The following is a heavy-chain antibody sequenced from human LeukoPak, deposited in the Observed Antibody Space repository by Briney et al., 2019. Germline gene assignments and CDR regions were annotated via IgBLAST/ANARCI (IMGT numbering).Heavy chain of an antibody. V-gene: IGHV4-31*03. CDR3: ARDRASGMDY. Sequence: SETLSLTCTVSGGSVNSGAYYWSWIRQFPGKGLEWIGQIFFTGRTDYNPSLKSRPAISIDTSRDQFSLELSSVSAADTATYYCARDRASGMDYWGQGILVTVSS. J-gene: IGHJ4*02. CDR2: IFFTGRT. CDR1: GGSVNSGAYY. D-gene: IGHD3-10*01.